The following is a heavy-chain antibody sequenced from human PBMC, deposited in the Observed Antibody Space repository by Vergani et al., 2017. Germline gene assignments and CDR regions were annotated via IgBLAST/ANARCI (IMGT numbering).Heavy chain of an antibody. J-gene: IGHJ6*02. D-gene: IGHD2-2*01. V-gene: IGHV3-30*02. CDR2: LRYDGSNE. Sequence: QVSLVESGGGVVQPGRSLRLSCAASGFSFSTYGMHWVRQAPGRGLEWVAFLRYDGSNEYYGDAVKGRFIISRDNSKNMLSLEMHSLRPEDTAVYYCANSYCXSLSCYAFYGMEVWGQGTTVTVSS. CDR1: GFSFSTYG. CDR3: ANSYCXSLSCYAFYGMEV.